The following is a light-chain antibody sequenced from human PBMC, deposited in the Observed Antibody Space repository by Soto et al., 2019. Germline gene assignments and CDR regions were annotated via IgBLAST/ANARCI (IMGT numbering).Light chain of an antibody. CDR1: QDISNY. CDR3: QQYESLPLT. Sequence: DIQMTQSPSSLSASIGDRFTRTCQSIQDISNYLIWYQQKPGKAPKLLIYDASDLETGVPSRFSGSGSGTGFTFTISSLQPEDFATYYCQQYESLPLTFGQGTRLEIK. V-gene: IGKV1-33*01. CDR2: DAS. J-gene: IGKJ5*01.